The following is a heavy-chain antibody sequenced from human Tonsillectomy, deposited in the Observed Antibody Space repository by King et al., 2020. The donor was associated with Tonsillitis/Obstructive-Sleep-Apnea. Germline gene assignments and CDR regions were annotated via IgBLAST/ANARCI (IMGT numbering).Heavy chain of an antibody. CDR3: ARHEIGAAASTSTFDY. CDR2: FYYRGNT. D-gene: IGHD6-13*01. J-gene: IGHJ4*02. CDR1: GGSIGSSSYS. Sequence: LQLQESGPGLVKPSETLSLTCTVSGGSIGSSSYSWGWIRQPPGKGLEWIGSFYYRGNTYNNPSLKSRVTMSVDTAKNQFTLRLSSVTAADTAVYYCARHEIGAAASTSTFDYWGQGTLVTVSS. V-gene: IGHV4-39*01.